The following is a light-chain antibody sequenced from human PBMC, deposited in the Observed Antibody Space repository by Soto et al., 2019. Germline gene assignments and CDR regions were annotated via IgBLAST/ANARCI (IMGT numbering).Light chain of an antibody. CDR1: QNIGRY. J-gene: IGKJ2*01. CDR2: AAS. Sequence: DIQMTQSPSSLSASVEDRVTITCRASQNIGRYLNWYQQKPGKAPKLLISAASNLQNGVTSRFSGSGSGTDFTLTIISVQPEDSATYYCQQSHNTPFTFGQGTKLEIK. CDR3: QQSHNTPFT. V-gene: IGKV1-39*01.